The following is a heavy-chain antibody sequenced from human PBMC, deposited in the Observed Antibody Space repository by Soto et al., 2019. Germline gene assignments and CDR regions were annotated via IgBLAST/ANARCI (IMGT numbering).Heavy chain of an antibody. D-gene: IGHD6-13*01. J-gene: IGHJ5*02. CDR2: IYSGGST. CDR3: ARDNGIAGSFDP. Sequence: EVQLVESGGGLIQPGGSLRLSCAASGFTVSSNYMSWVRQAPGKGLEWVSVIYSGGSTYYADSVKGRFTISRDNAKNSLYLQMNSLRDEDTSVYYCARDNGIAGSFDPWGQGTLVTVSS. CDR1: GFTVSSNY. V-gene: IGHV3-53*01.